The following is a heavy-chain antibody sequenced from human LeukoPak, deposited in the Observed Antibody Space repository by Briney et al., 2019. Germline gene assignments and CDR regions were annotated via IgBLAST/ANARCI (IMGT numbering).Heavy chain of an antibody. CDR3: ARGVGLRFLEPYHFDY. D-gene: IGHD3-3*01. CDR2: IYPGDSDT. CDR1: GYSFTSYW. Sequence: GESLKISCKGSGYSFTSYWIGWVRQMPGKGLEWMGIIYPGDSDTRYSPSFQGQVTISADKSISTAYLQWSSLKASDTAMYYCARGVGLRFLEPYHFDYWGQGTLVTVSS. J-gene: IGHJ4*02. V-gene: IGHV5-51*01.